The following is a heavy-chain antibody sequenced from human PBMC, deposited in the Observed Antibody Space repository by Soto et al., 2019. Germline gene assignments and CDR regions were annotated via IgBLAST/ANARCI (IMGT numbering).Heavy chain of an antibody. V-gene: IGHV1-18*01. J-gene: IGHJ6*02. CDR2: ISAYNGDT. CDR1: GYTFTNYG. Sequence: ASVKVSCKASGYTFTNYGITWVRQAPGQGLEWMGWISAYNGDTHYTQRLQGRVTMTTDTSTSTAYMELRGLRSDDTAVYYCAAPKVGREYYYYYYGMDVWGQGTTVTVSS. CDR3: AAPKVGREYYYYYYGMDV.